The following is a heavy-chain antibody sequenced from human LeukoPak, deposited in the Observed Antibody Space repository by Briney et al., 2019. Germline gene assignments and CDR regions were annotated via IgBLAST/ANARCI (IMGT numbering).Heavy chain of an antibody. J-gene: IGHJ4*02. Sequence: GGSLRLSCAASGFTFSDYWMHWVRQVPGEGLVWVSRIKDDGSWTNDADSVKGRFTISRDNAKNTLYLQMNSLRVEDTAVYFCVRGVGGSSYFDSWGQGALVTVSS. D-gene: IGHD3-16*01. CDR1: GFTFSDYW. CDR2: IKDDGSWT. V-gene: IGHV3-74*01. CDR3: VRGVGGSSYFDS.